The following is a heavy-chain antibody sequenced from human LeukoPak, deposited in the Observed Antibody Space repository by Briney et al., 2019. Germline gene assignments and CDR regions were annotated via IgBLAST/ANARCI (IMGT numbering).Heavy chain of an antibody. CDR1: GYSISSGYY. Sequence: SETLSLTCTASGYSISSGYYWGWIRQPPGKGLEWIGSIYYSGSTYYNPSLKSRVTISVDTSKNQFSLKLSSVTAADTAVYYCARSRPTYYYDSSGYSNWGQGTLVTVSS. V-gene: IGHV4-38-2*02. CDR2: IYYSGST. CDR3: ARSRPTYYYDSSGYSN. D-gene: IGHD3-22*01. J-gene: IGHJ4*02.